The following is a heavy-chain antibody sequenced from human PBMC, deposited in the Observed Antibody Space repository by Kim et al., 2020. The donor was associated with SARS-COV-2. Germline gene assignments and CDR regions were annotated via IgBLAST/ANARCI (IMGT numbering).Heavy chain of an antibody. CDR2: INPNSGVT. CDR3: ARDIEPAAMSGRDY. D-gene: IGHD2-2*01. Sequence: ASVKVSCKASGYTFTGYYMHWVRQAPGQGLEWMGWINPNSGVTNYAQKFQGRVTMTRDTSISTAYMELSRLRSDDTAVYYCARDIEPAAMSGRDYWGQGTLVTVSS. CDR1: GYTFTGYY. J-gene: IGHJ4*02. V-gene: IGHV1-2*02.